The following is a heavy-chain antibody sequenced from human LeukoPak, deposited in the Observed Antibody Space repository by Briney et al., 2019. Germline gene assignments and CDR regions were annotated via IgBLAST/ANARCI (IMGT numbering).Heavy chain of an antibody. J-gene: IGHJ5*02. CDR3: ARDGPSMVRGVVDP. CDR2: ISSSGSTI. V-gene: IGHV3-11*01. Sequence: GGSLRLSCAASGFTFSDYYMSWIRQAPGKGLEWVSYISSSGSTIYYADSVKGRFTISRDNAKNSLYLQMNSLGAEDTAVYYCARDGPSMVRGVVDPWGQGTLVTVSS. D-gene: IGHD3-10*01. CDR1: GFTFSDYY.